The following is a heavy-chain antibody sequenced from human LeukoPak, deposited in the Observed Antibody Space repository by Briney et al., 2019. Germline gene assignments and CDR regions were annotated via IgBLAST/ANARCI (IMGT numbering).Heavy chain of an antibody. CDR1: GGSISRYY. D-gene: IGHD2-8*01. Sequence: SETLSLTCTVSGGSISRYYWSWIRQPPGKGLEWIGYIYYSGSTNYNPSLKSRVTISVDTSKNQSSLKLSSVTAADTAVYYCARDRGPGYADYWGQGTLVTVSS. V-gene: IGHV4-59*01. CDR3: ARDRGPGYADY. J-gene: IGHJ4*02. CDR2: IYYSGST.